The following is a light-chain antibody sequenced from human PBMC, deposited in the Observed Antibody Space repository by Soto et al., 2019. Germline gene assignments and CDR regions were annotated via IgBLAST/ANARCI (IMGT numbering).Light chain of an antibody. J-gene: IGKJ1*01. V-gene: IGKV3-11*01. Sequence: EVVLTQSPATLSSSPGERATLSCRASQSVGTHLGWYQQKPGQPPRLLISDASNRATDIPARFSGSGSETGFTLTISSLEPEDFAVDSCQIHSNWLLTFGQGSEV. CDR2: DAS. CDR1: QSVGTH. CDR3: QIHSNWLLT.